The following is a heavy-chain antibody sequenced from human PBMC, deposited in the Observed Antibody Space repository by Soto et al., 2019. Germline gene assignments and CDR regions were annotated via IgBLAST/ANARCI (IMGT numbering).Heavy chain of an antibody. Sequence: SETLSLTCAVYGGSFSGYYWSWIRQPPGKGLEWIGEINHSGSTNYNPSLKSRVAISVDTSKNQFSLKLSSVTAADTAVYYCARGHGGYSYIDYWGQGTLVTVSS. J-gene: IGHJ4*02. CDR2: INHSGST. CDR3: ARGHGGYSYIDY. CDR1: GGSFSGYY. D-gene: IGHD5-18*01. V-gene: IGHV4-34*01.